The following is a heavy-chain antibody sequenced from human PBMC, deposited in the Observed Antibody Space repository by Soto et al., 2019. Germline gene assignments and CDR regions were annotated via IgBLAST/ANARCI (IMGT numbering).Heavy chain of an antibody. Sequence: QVHLVQSGAEVKWPGASVKVSCKASGYTFTNHAIHWVRQAPGERLEWMGWINNGNGNTKYSQKFQGRLTITRDTSASTAYMELSSLRSEDTAVYYCARRWGRNFDYWGHGTLVTVSS. J-gene: IGHJ4*01. CDR3: ARRWGRNFDY. CDR2: INNGNGNT. V-gene: IGHV1-3*04. CDR1: GYTFTNHA. D-gene: IGHD7-27*01.